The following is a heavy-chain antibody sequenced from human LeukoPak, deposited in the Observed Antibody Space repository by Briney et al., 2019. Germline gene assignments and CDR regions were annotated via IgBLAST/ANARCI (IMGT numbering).Heavy chain of an antibody. Sequence: PGGSLRLSCAASGFIFSSYDFNWVRQAPGKGLEWVLVIGSDSGGIQYADSVKGRFTISRDNSKSTLFLQMNSLRADDTAMYYCAKYRTTSAPPRNFDYWGQGTLVTVSS. V-gene: IGHV3-23*01. D-gene: IGHD1-14*01. J-gene: IGHJ4*02. CDR3: AKYRTTSAPPRNFDY. CDR2: IGSDSGGI. CDR1: GFIFSSYD.